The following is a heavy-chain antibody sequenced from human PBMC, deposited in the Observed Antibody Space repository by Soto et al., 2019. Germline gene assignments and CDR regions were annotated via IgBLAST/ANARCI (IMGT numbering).Heavy chain of an antibody. Sequence: QVQLQESGPGLVKPSGTLSLTCAVSGGSISSSNWWSWVRQPPGKGLEWIGEIYHSGSTNYNPSLKSRVTISVDESKNQCSLKLSSVTAADTAVYYCARQIVVVVAATPYFDYWGQGTLVTVSS. CDR1: GGSISSSNW. CDR3: ARQIVVVVAATPYFDY. CDR2: IYHSGST. V-gene: IGHV4-4*02. J-gene: IGHJ4*02. D-gene: IGHD2-15*01.